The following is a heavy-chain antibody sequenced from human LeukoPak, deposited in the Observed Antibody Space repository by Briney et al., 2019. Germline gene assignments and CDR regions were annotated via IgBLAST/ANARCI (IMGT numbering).Heavy chain of an antibody. Sequence: PGGSLRLSCAASGFTVSSNYMSWVRQAPGKGLEWVSVIYSGGSTYYADSVMGGFTISRDNSKNTLYLHMNSLRAEDTAVYYCARVVLAVAGSYFHYWGQGTLVTVSS. D-gene: IGHD6-19*01. V-gene: IGHV3-53*01. J-gene: IGHJ4*02. CDR1: GFTVSSNY. CDR2: IYSGGST. CDR3: ARVVLAVAGSYFHY.